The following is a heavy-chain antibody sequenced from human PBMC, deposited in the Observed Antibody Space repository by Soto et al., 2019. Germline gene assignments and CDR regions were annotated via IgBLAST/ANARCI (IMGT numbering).Heavy chain of an antibody. Sequence: EVQLLESGGGLVQPGGSLRLSCAASGFTFSSYAMSWVRQAPGKGLEWVSAISGSGGSTYYADSVKGRFTISRDNSKNTLYLQLNSLRAEVTSVYYCAKDGEYYDSSGPARFDYWGQGTLVTVSS. CDR2: ISGSGGST. D-gene: IGHD3-22*01. J-gene: IGHJ4*02. V-gene: IGHV3-23*01. CDR1: GFTFSSYA. CDR3: AKDGEYYDSSGPARFDY.